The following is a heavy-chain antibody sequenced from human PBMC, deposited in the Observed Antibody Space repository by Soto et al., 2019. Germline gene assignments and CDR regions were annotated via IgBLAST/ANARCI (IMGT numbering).Heavy chain of an antibody. CDR3: ARANKEGYSYGWTLPDY. CDR1: GGSISSGGYY. V-gene: IGHV4-31*03. J-gene: IGHJ4*02. CDR2: IYYSGST. D-gene: IGHD5-18*01. Sequence: QVQLQESGPGLVKPSQTLSLTCTVSGGSISSGGYYWSWIRQHPGKGLEWIGYIYYSGSTYYNPSIKSRVTRSVDTSKNQFSLKLSSGTAADTAVYYCARANKEGYSYGWTLPDYWGQGTLVTVSS.